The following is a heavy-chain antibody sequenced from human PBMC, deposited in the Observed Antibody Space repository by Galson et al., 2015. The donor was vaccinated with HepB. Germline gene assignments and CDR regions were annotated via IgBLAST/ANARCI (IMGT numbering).Heavy chain of an antibody. Sequence: SLRLSCAASGFIFSSYATNWVRQVPGKGLEWVATISGRGDTTFYADSVKGRFTISRGNSENTLYLQMNSLRVEDTAVYFCARKFGYFDYWGQGALVTVSA. CDR2: ISGRGDTT. J-gene: IGHJ4*02. D-gene: IGHD3-16*01. V-gene: IGHV3-23*01. CDR3: ARKFGYFDY. CDR1: GFIFSSYA.